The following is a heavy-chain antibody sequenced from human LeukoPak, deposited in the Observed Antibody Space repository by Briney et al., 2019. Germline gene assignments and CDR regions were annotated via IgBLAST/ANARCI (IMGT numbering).Heavy chain of an antibody. CDR3: AKDQYDILTGRNYFDY. V-gene: IGHV3-23*01. J-gene: IGHJ4*02. Sequence: GGSLRLSCAASGFTFSSYALSWVRQAPGKRLEWVSAISGSGGSTYYADSVKGRFTISRDNSKNTLYLQMNSLRAEDTAVYYCAKDQYDILTGRNYFDYWGQGTLVTVSS. CDR2: ISGSGGST. CDR1: GFTFSSYA. D-gene: IGHD3-9*01.